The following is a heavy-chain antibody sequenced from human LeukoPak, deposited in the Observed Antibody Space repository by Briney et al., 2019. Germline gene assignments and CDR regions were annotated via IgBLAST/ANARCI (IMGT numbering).Heavy chain of an antibody. D-gene: IGHD3-10*01. V-gene: IGHV4-34*01. CDR1: GGSFSGYY. CDR2: INHSGST. Sequence: SETLSLTCAVYGGSFSGYYWSWIRQPPGKGLEWIGEINHSGSTNYNPPLKSRVTISVDRSKNQFSLKLSSVTAADTAVYYCARDRYRGAFDIWGQGTMVTVSS. CDR3: ARDRYRGAFDI. J-gene: IGHJ3*02.